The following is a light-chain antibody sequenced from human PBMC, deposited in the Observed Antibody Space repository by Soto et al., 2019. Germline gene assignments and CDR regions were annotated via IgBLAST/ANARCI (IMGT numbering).Light chain of an antibody. CDR1: QSVSSN. CDR3: QQYNNWPLLT. CDR2: VAS. V-gene: IGKV3-15*01. J-gene: IGKJ5*01. Sequence: EIVMTQSPATLSVSPGERATLSCRASQSVSSNLAWYQQKPGQAPRLLIYVASTRATGIPARFSGSGCGTEFTLTISSLQSEDFAFYYCQQYNNWPLLTFGQGTRLEIK.